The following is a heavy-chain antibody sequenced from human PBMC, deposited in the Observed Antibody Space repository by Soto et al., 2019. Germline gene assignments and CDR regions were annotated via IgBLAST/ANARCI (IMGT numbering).Heavy chain of an antibody. CDR1: GYTFTSYD. CDR3: ARVSDSRSGYHHLEDFDY. Sequence: GASVKVSCKASGYTFTSYDINWVRQATGQGLEWMGWMNPNSGNTGYAQKFQGRVTMTRNTSISTAYMELSSLRSEDTAVYYCARVSDSRSGYHHLEDFDYWGQGTLVTVSS. V-gene: IGHV1-8*01. CDR2: MNPNSGNT. J-gene: IGHJ4*02. D-gene: IGHD3-3*01.